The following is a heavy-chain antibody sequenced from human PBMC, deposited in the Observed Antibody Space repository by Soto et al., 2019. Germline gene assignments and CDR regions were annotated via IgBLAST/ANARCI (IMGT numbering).Heavy chain of an antibody. D-gene: IGHD1-1*01. CDR2: ISGSGGSI. V-gene: IGHV3-23*01. CDR3: VKGYWKGDV. CDR1: GFTFSTYA. Sequence: EVQLLESGGGLVQPGGSLRLSCAASGFTFSTYAMNWVRQAPGNGLEWVSAISGSGGSIHYADSVKGRFTISRDNSKNTLYLQMNSLRDAVTAVYHCVKGYWKGDVWGQGTTVTVSS. J-gene: IGHJ6*02.